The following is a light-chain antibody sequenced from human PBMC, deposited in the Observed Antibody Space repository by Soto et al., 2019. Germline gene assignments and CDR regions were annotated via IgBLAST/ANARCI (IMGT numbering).Light chain of an antibody. J-gene: IGKJ1*01. CDR3: QQYYSYSWT. Sequence: AIRMTQSPSSLSASTGDRVTITCRASQGMSSYLAGYQQKPGKAPKVLIYAASTLQSGVPSRFSGSGSRTDCTHTISCLHSEEFTTYYSQQYYSYSWTFGQGTKVEIK. CDR1: QGMSSY. V-gene: IGKV1-8*01. CDR2: AAS.